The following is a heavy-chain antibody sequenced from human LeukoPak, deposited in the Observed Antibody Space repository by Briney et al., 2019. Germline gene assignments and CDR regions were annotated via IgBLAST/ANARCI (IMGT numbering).Heavy chain of an antibody. D-gene: IGHD3-10*01. CDR2: ISGNAGHT. V-gene: IGHV3-23*01. Sequence: GGSLRLSCAASGFTFSSYAMSWVRQAPGKGLEWVSTISGNAGHTYYADSVKGRFTISRDNSEKSLYLHMTSLRAEDTAVYYCAKGDSFGSGSYFHYWGQGTLVTVSS. J-gene: IGHJ4*02. CDR3: AKGDSFGSGSYFHY. CDR1: GFTFSSYA.